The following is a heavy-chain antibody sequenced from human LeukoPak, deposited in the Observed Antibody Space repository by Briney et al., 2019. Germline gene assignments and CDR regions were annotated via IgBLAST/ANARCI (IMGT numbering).Heavy chain of an antibody. CDR3: ARAQAYSNYVFDY. J-gene: IGHJ4*02. CDR2: IIPILGTA. Sequence: SVKVSCKASGGTFSSYAISWVRQAPGQGLEWRGGIIPILGTANYAQKFQSRVTITTDESTSTAYMELSSLRSEDTAVYYCARAQAYSNYVFDYWGQGTLVTVSS. D-gene: IGHD4-11*01. CDR1: GGTFSSYA. V-gene: IGHV1-69*05.